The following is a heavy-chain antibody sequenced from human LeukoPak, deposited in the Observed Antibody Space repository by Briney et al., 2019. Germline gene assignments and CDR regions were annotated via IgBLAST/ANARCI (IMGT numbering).Heavy chain of an antibody. J-gene: IGHJ6*03. CDR3: ARDHQSLGYCSGGSCPGRYYYYYMDV. CDR2: IIPIFGTA. V-gene: IGHV1-69*05. Sequence: GASVKVSCKASGGTFSSYAISWVRQAPGQGLERMGRIIPIFGTANYAQKFQGRVTTTTDESTSTAYMELSSLRSEDTAVYYCARDHQSLGYCSGGSCPGRYYYYYMDVRGKGTTVTVSS. CDR1: GGTFSSYA. D-gene: IGHD2-15*01.